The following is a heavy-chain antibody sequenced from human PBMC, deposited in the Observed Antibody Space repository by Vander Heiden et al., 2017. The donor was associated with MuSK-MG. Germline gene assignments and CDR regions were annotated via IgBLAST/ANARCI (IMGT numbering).Heavy chain of an antibody. V-gene: IGHV1-2*06. CDR2: INPNSGGT. D-gene: IGHD3-3*01. CDR1: GSTFTGYY. J-gene: IGHJ4*02. Sequence: QVQLVQSGAEVKKPGASVKVSCKASGSTFTGYYMHWVRQAPGQGLEWMGRINPNSGGTNYAQKFQGRVTMTRDTSISTAYMELSRLRSDDTAVYYCARADYDFWSGYDYYFDYWGQGTLVTVSS. CDR3: ARADYDFWSGYDYYFDY.